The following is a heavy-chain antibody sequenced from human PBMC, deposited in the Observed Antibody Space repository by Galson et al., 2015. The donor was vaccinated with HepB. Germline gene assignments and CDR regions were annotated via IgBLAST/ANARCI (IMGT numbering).Heavy chain of an antibody. CDR2: VYYGGST. D-gene: IGHD6-19*01. Sequence: SETLSLTCTVSGGSISSSSYHWGWIRQPPGKGLEWIGSVYYGGSTQYTSALKSRLTISVDTSKNQFALNLTSVTAADTAVYFCAMTTGWHQTDAFDTWGQGTKVTVSS. CDR3: AMTTGWHQTDAFDT. CDR1: GGSISSSSYH. V-gene: IGHV4-39*01. J-gene: IGHJ3*02.